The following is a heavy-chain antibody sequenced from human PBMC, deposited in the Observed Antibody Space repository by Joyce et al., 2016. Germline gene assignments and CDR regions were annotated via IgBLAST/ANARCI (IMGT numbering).Heavy chain of an antibody. Sequence: EVQLVESGGGLVKPGESLRLSCTASGFIFSSYRMTWVRQAPVKGLEWVSSISRDNTYIFHADSVKGRFTISRDNARNSLYLQMNSLRAEDTAVYYCARDVLTTVTKAYGYWGQGTLVAVSS. CDR3: ARDVLTTVTKAYGY. V-gene: IGHV3-21*01. J-gene: IGHJ4*02. D-gene: IGHD4-11*01. CDR2: ISRDNTYI. CDR1: GFIFSSYR.